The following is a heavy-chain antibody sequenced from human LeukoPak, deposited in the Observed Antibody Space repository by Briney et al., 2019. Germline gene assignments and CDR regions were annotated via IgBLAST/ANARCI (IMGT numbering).Heavy chain of an antibody. Sequence: GGSLRLSCAASGFTFSHYDMHWVRQAPGKGLEWVAVISYDGSNKYFADSVKGRFTISRDNSKNTLYLQMNSLRAEDTAVYYCAKDLWFDPWGQGTLVTVSS. CDR1: GFTFSHYD. V-gene: IGHV3-30*18. CDR3: AKDLWFDP. J-gene: IGHJ5*02. CDR2: ISYDGSNK.